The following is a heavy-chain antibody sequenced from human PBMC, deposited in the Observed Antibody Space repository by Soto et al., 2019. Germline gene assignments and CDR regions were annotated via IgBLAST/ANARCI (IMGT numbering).Heavy chain of an antibody. Sequence: QVQLQQWGAGLLKPSETLSLTCAVYCGYFSGYYWSWIRQPPGKGLEWIGEINNSGSTNYNPSLKSRVSVSVDTSTNQYSLKLSSVTAADTAVYYCARTSKFACWGQGTLVTVSS. CDR3: ARTSKFAC. D-gene: IGHD6-6*01. CDR1: CGYFSGYY. J-gene: IGHJ4*02. CDR2: INNSGST. V-gene: IGHV4-34*01.